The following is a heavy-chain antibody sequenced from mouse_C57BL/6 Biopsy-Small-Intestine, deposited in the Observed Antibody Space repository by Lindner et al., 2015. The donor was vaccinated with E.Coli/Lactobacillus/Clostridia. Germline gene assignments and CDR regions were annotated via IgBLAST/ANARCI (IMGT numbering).Heavy chain of an antibody. Sequence: SVKVSCKASGYPFIGYYLHWVRQAPGQGLEWMGWINPKTSYISYAQKFRGRVTMTVDTSTSTTYMELSSLRSDDTAVYYCARDFYSGYDYFTFDGFDLWGQGTTVNVSS. CDR1: GYPFIGYY. D-gene: IGHD2-4*01. J-gene: IGHJ1*01. CDR3: ARDFYSGYDYFTFDGFDL. V-gene: IGHV1-84*02. CDR2: INPKTSYI.